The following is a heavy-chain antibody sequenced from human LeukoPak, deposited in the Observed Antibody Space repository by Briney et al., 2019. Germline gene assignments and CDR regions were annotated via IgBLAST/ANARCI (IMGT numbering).Heavy chain of an antibody. Sequence: PSETLSLTCTVSGGSISSYYWSWIRQPPGKGLEWIGYIYYSGSTNYNPSLKSRVTISVDTSKNQFSLKLSSVTAADTAVYYCARHTVNVGNDYWGQGTLVTVSS. D-gene: IGHD4-17*01. CDR2: IYYSGST. V-gene: IGHV4-59*08. J-gene: IGHJ4*02. CDR3: ARHTVNVGNDY. CDR1: GGSISSYY.